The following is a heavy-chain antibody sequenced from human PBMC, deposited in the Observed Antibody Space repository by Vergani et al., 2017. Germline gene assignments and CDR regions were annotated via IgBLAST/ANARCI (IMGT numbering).Heavy chain of an antibody. D-gene: IGHD5-12*01. V-gene: IGHV3-23*01. J-gene: IGHJ6*02. CDR3: AKRNPREGGYHYFFSYHAVDV. Sequence: EVQLLESGGDLVQPGGSLRLSCAASGFTFNHYAMNWVRQAPGKGLEWVSGISGSGGSTYYAGSVKGRFTISRDSSKNTLYLQMNSLSAGDTAVYYCAKRNPREGGYHYFFSYHAVDVWGQGTTVTVSS. CDR2: ISGSGGST. CDR1: GFTFNHYA.